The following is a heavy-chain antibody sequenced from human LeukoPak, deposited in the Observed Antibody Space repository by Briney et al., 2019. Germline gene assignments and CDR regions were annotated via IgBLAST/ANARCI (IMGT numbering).Heavy chain of an antibody. CDR2: IIPIFGTA. CDR1: GGTFSSYA. D-gene: IGHD3-10*01. CDR3: ARSLITMVRGVIISAIDY. V-gene: IGHV1-69*06. J-gene: IGHJ4*02. Sequence: ASVKVSCKASGGTFSSYAISWVRQAPGQGLEWMGGIIPIFGTANYAQEFRGRVTITADKSTSTAYMELSSLRSEDTAVYYCARSLITMVRGVIISAIDYWGQGTLVTVSS.